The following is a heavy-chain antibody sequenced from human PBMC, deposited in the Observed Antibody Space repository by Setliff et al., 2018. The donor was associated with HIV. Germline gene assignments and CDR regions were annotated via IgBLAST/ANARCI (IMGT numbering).Heavy chain of an antibody. CDR3: ARGYLISGTQKSYYMDV. Sequence: GASVKVSCKASGYTFTKYGLSWVRQAPGQGLEWMGWINTHNGNTNSAQRFQGRVTMTTDTSTSTAYMELSTLRSEDTAVYYCARGYLISGTQKSYYMDVWAKGPRSPSP. J-gene: IGHJ6*03. CDR1: GYTFTKYG. D-gene: IGHD1-26*01. V-gene: IGHV1-18*01. CDR2: INTHNGNT.